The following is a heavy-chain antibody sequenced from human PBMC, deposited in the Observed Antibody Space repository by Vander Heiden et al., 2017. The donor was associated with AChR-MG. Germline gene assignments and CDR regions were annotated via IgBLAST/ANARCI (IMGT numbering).Heavy chain of an antibody. J-gene: IGHJ3*02. CDR2: ISGSGGST. V-gene: IGHV3-23*01. D-gene: IGHD3-22*01. CDR1: AFTFSSYA. Sequence: EVQLLESGGGLVQPGGSLRLSCAASAFTFSSYAMSWVRQGPGKGLEWVSAISGSGGSTYYADAVKGRFTISRDNSKNTLYLQMNSLRAEDTAVYYCAKDLQALTSWLIGDAFDIWGQGTMVTVSS. CDR3: AKDLQALTSWLIGDAFDI.